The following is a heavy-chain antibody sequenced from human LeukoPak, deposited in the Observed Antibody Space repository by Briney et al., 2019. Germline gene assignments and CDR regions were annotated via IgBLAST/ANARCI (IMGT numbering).Heavy chain of an antibody. J-gene: IGHJ3*02. V-gene: IGHV3-30-3*01. CDR1: GFTFSSYA. CDR2: ISYDGSNK. D-gene: IGHD1-1*01. CDR3: ARIWNGGAFDI. Sequence: GRSLRLSCAATGFTFSSYAMHWVRQAPGKGLEWVAVISYDGSNKYYADSVKGRFTISRDNSKNTLYLQMNSLRAEDTAVYYCARIWNGGAFDIWGQGTMVTVSS.